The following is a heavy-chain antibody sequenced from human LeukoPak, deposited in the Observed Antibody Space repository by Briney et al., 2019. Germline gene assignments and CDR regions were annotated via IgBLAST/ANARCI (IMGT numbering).Heavy chain of an antibody. CDR1: GFTFSSYS. V-gene: IGHV3-21*04. Sequence: GGSLRLSCAASGFTFSSYSMNWVRQAPGKGLEWVSSISSSSSYIYYADSVKGRFTISRDNAKNSLYLQMNSLRAEDMALYYCAKDSRGTYFDYWGQGTLVTVSS. D-gene: IGHD3-10*01. J-gene: IGHJ4*02. CDR3: AKDSRGTYFDY. CDR2: ISSSSSYI.